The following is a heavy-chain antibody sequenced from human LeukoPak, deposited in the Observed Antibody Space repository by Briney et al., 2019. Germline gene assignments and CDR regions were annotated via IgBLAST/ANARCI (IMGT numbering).Heavy chain of an antibody. V-gene: IGHV3-48*01. J-gene: IGHJ4*02. CDR2: ISSSSSTI. CDR1: GFTFSSYW. Sequence: GGSLRLSCAASGFTFSSYWMSWVRQAPGKGLEWVSYISSSSSTIYYADSVKGRFTISRDNAKNSLYLQMNSLRAEDTAVYYCARDKTGTRPQILFDYWGQGTLVTVSS. CDR3: ARDKTGTRPQILFDY. D-gene: IGHD1-7*01.